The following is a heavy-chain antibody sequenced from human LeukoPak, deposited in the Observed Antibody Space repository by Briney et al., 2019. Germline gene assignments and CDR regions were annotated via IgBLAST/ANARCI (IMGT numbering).Heavy chain of an antibody. CDR3: ARGGRPRAFDI. J-gene: IGHJ3*02. CDR1: GFTFSSYS. D-gene: IGHD1-1*01. CDR2: ISSSSSYI. V-gene: IGHV3-21*01. Sequence: GGSLRLTCAASGFTFSSYSMNWVRQAPGKGLEWVSSISSSSSYIYYADSVKGRFTISRDNAKNSLYLQMNSLRAEDTAVYYCARGGRPRAFDIWGQGTMVTVSS.